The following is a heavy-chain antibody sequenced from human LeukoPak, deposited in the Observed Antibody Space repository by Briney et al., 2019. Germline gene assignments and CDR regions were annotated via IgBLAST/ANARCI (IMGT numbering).Heavy chain of an antibody. CDR2: ISSSSSYI. V-gene: IGHV3-21*01. J-gene: IGHJ1*01. CDR1: GFTFSSYS. CDR3: ARDWSSGSYVVSAEYFQH. D-gene: IGHD1-26*01. Sequence: GGSLRLSCAASGFTFSSYSMNWVRQAPGKGLEWVSSISSSSSYIYYADSVKGRFTISRDNAKNSLYLQMNSLRAEDTAVYYCARDWSSGSYVVSAEYFQHWGQGTLVTVSS.